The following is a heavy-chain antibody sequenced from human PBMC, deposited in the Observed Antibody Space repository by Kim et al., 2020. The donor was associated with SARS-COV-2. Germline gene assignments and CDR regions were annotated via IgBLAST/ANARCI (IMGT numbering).Heavy chain of an antibody. V-gene: IGHV6-1*01. CDR2: YN. CDR3: VMAGGSEGYDY. J-gene: IGHJ4*02. D-gene: IGHD6-19*01. Sequence: YNDYAVSVKSRITINPETSKNQFSLQLNSVTPEDTAVYYCVMAGGSEGYDYWGQGTLVTVSS.